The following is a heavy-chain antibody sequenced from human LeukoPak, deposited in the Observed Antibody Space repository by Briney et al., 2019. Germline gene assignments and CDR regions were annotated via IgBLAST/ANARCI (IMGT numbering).Heavy chain of an antibody. D-gene: IGHD5-12*01. CDR2: IIPIFGTA. J-gene: IGHJ3*02. CDR3: ALPRGYSGYDLGAFDI. CDR1: GGTFSSYA. V-gene: IGHV1-69*05. Sequence: ASVKVSCEASGGTFSSYAISWVRQAPGQGLEWMGGIIPIFGTANYAQKFQGRVTITTDESTSTAYMELSSLRSEDTAVYYCALPRGYSGYDLGAFDIWGQGTMVTVSS.